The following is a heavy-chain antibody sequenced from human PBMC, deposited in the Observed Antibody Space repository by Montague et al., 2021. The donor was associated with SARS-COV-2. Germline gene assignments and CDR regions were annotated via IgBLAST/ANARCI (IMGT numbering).Heavy chain of an antibody. V-gene: IGHV4-59*13. D-gene: IGHD5-24*01. Sequence: SETLSLTCTVSGGSISSYYWSWIRQPPGKGLEWIGYIYYSGSTNYNPSLKSPVTISVDTSKYQFSLKLSSVTAADTAVYYCARGDVELATIKLGDPSYHFDYWGQGTLVTISS. CDR1: GGSISSYY. CDR2: IYYSGST. J-gene: IGHJ4*02. CDR3: ARGDVELATIKLGDPSYHFDY.